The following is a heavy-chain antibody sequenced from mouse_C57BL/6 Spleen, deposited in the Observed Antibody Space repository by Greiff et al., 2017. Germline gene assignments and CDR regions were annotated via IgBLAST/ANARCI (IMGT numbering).Heavy chain of an antibody. J-gene: IGHJ2*01. CDR1: GYTFTSYW. CDR3: ARGPTTFYFDY. Sequence: VQLQQPGAELVRPGTSVKLSCKASGYTFTSYWMHWVKQRPGQGLEWIGVIDPSDSYTNYNQKFKGKATLTVDTSSSTAYMELSSLTSEDSAVYSGARGPTTFYFDYWGQGTTLTVSS. V-gene: IGHV1-59*01. D-gene: IGHD1-1*01. CDR2: IDPSDSYT.